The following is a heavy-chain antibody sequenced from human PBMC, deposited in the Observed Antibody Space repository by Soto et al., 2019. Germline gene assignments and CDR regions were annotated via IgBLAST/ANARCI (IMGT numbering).Heavy chain of an antibody. V-gene: IGHV5-51*01. CDR2: IYPGDSDT. CDR3: VRHAFTIDRGPFDT. J-gene: IGHJ5*02. D-gene: IGHD3-16*01. Sequence: GESLKIPCKGSGYSFGMFWIGWMRQTSGKGLEYMGIIYPGDSDTKYNPPFQGQVTMSVDKSINTAYLQWRSLKASDTVIYFCVRHAFTIDRGPFDTGGEGTQVTVSS. CDR1: GYSFGMFW.